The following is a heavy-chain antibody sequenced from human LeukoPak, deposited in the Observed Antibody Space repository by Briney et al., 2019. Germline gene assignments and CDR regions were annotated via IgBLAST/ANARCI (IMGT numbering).Heavy chain of an antibody. CDR3: ARIPLPYSSGWYGVWFDP. Sequence: ASVKVSCKASGYTFTSYDINWVRQATGQGLEWMGWMNPNSGNTGYAQKFQGRVTMTRNTSISTAYMELSSLRSEDTAVYYCARIPLPYSSGWYGVWFDPWGQGTLVTVSS. J-gene: IGHJ5*02. V-gene: IGHV1-8*01. CDR1: GYTFTSYD. D-gene: IGHD6-19*01. CDR2: MNPNSGNT.